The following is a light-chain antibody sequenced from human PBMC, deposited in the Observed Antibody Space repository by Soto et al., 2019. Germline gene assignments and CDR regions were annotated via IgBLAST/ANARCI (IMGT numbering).Light chain of an antibody. CDR2: VAS. Sequence: EIVMTQSPATLSVSPGERATLSCRASQSVSSNLAWYQQKHGQAPRLLIYVASTRATGISARFSGSGSGTEFTLTISSLQSEDFAVYYCQQYNNWPLTFGGGTKVEIK. CDR3: QQYNNWPLT. V-gene: IGKV3-15*01. J-gene: IGKJ4*01. CDR1: QSVSSN.